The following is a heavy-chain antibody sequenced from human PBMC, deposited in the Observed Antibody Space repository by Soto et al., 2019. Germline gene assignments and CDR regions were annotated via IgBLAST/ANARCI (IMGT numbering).Heavy chain of an antibody. J-gene: IGHJ5*02. Sequence: PSETLSLTCTVSGGSSSSSGFSRGWVRQPPGKGLEWIGCAYYSGNPYYNPSLKSRVTISVDTSENQFSLRLSSVNAAATAVYYCAIGSEWFDPWGQGALVTVSS. CDR1: GGSSSSSGFS. CDR3: AIGSEWFDP. CDR2: AYYSGNP. D-gene: IGHD3-10*01. V-gene: IGHV4-39*01.